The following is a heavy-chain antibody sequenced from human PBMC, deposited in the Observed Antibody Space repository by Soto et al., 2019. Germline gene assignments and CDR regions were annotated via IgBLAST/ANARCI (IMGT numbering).Heavy chain of an antibody. J-gene: IGHJ4*02. Sequence: QVQLVQSGAEVKKPGSSVKVSCKASGGTFSSDSFSWVRQAPGQGLEWMGGIIPMFDTPINAQKFQDRVTMTAAESSSTAYLPPSRPRSGDTAVFYCARSGGLVRAFNYWGPGALVTVSS. CDR3: ARSGGLVRAFNY. D-gene: IGHD6-6*01. V-gene: IGHV1-69*12. CDR1: GGTFSSDS. CDR2: IIPMFDTP.